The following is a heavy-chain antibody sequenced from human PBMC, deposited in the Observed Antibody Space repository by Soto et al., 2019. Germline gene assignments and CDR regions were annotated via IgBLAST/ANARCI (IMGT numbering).Heavy chain of an antibody. J-gene: IGHJ4*02. CDR2: LIPILGIA. CDR1: GGTFSSST. CDR3: ASGLMTRAPYFDY. V-gene: IGHV1-69*02. Sequence: QVQLVQSGAEVKKPGSSVKVSCKASGGTFSSSTISWVRQSPGQGLEWMGRLIPILGIANYAQKFQGRVTITAAKSMSTAYMELSSLRSEDTAVDYCASGLMTRAPYFDYWGQGTLVTVSS.